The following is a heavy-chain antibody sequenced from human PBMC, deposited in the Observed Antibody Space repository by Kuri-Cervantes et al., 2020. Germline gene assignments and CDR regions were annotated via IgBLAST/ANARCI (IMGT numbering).Heavy chain of an antibody. Sequence: GGSLRLSCAASGFTFSSYWMHWVRQAPGKGLVWVSRINSDGSSTSYADSVKGRFTISRDNSKNTLYLQMNSLRAEDTAVYYCAKGRAYYDSSGYSPGFDYWGQGTLVTVSS. CDR1: GFTFSSYW. CDR3: AKGRAYYDSSGYSPGFDY. J-gene: IGHJ4*02. CDR2: INSDGSST. V-gene: IGHV3-74*01. D-gene: IGHD3-22*01.